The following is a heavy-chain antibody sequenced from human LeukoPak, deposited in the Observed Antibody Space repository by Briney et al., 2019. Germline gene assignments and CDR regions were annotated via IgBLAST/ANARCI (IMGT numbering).Heavy chain of an antibody. CDR2: MNPNSGNT. Sequence: ASVKVSCKASGYTFTGYYMHWVRQAPGQGLEWMGWMNPNSGNTGYAQKFQGRVTMTRNTSISTAYMELSSLRSEDTAVYYCARGTLGIVPAAMGSAFDIWGQGTMVTVSS. V-gene: IGHV1-8*02. CDR3: ARGTLGIVPAAMGSAFDI. CDR1: GYTFTGYY. D-gene: IGHD2-2*01. J-gene: IGHJ3*02.